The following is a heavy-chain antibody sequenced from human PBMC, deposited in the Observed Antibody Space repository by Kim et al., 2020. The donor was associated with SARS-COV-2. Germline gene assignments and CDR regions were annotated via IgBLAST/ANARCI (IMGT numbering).Heavy chain of an antibody. J-gene: IGHJ5*02. CDR2: IYYSGST. CDR3: ARGLWLGELNWIDP. Sequence: SETLSLTCTVSGGSISSGDYYWSWIRQPPGKGLEWIGYIYYSGSTYYNPSLKSRVIISVDTSKNQFSLNLSSVTAADTAAYYFARGLWLGELNWIDPWA. V-gene: IGHV4-30-4*01. CDR1: GGSISSGDYY. D-gene: IGHD3-10*01.